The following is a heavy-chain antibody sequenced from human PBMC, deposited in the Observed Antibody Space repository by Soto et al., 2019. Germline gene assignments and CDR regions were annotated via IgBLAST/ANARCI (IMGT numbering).Heavy chain of an antibody. V-gene: IGHV3-30-3*01. Sequence: GGSLRLSCAASGFTFDTFAIHWVRQTPGKVLEWVALISYDGYNTYYADSVKGRFTISRDNSKNTLYLQMTSLRPDDTGVYYCARVNPGKNLYYYSGLDVCGQGTSVTVYS. D-gene: IGHD1-1*01. J-gene: IGHJ6*02. CDR2: ISYDGYNT. CDR3: ARVNPGKNLYYYSGLDV. CDR1: GFTFDTFA.